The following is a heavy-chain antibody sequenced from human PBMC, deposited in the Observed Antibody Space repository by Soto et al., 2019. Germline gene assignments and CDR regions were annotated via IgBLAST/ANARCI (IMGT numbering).Heavy chain of an antibody. V-gene: IGHV3-33*01. CDR1: GFTFSSYG. CDR2: IWYDGSNK. Sequence: GGSLRLSCAASGFTFSSYGMHWVRQAPGKGLEWVAVIWYDGSNKYYADSVKGRFTISRDNSKNTLYLQMNSLRAEDTAAYYCAREKGTAMDRYYGMDVWGQGTTVTVSS. CDR3: AREKGTAMDRYYGMDV. D-gene: IGHD5-18*01. J-gene: IGHJ6*02.